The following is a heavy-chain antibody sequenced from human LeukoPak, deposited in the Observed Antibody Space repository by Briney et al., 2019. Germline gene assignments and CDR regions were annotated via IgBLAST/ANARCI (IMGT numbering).Heavy chain of an antibody. J-gene: IGHJ4*02. CDR3: ATDLGIEDY. CDR1: GGSISSGNYY. V-gene: IGHV4-61*02. D-gene: IGHD1-26*01. CDR2: IYTSGST. Sequence: SETLSLTFTVSGGSISSGNYYWSWIRQPAGKGLEWIGRIYTSGSTNYNPSLKSRVTMSVDTSKSQFSLKLSSVTAADTAVDYCATDLGIEDYWGQGTLVTVSS.